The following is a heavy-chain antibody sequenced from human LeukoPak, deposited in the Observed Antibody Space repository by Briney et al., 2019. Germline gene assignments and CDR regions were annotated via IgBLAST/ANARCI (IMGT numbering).Heavy chain of an antibody. V-gene: IGHV4-59*12. Sequence: SETLSLTCTVSGGSISSYYWSWIRQPPGKGLEWIGYIYSSGITNYNPSLKSRVTISVDTSKNQFSLRLSSVTAADTAVYYCARDDQAYYCMDVWGKGTTVTVSS. CDR2: IYSSGIT. CDR3: ARDDQAYYCMDV. CDR1: GGSISSYY. J-gene: IGHJ6*03.